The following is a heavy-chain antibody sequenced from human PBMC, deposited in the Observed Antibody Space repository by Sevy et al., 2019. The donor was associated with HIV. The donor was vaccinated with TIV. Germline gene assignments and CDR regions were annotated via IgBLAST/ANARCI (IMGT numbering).Heavy chain of an antibody. V-gene: IGHV3-23*01. D-gene: IGHD5-12*01. Sequence: GGSLRLSCAASGFTLSDYVIHWVRQTPGKGLEWVSAISGSGGSTYYADSVKGRFTISRDNSKNTLYLQMNSLGAEDTAVYYCAKEMGLQTKDLFDYWGQGTLVTVSS. J-gene: IGHJ4*02. CDR3: AKEMGLQTKDLFDY. CDR2: ISGSGGST. CDR1: GFTLSDYV.